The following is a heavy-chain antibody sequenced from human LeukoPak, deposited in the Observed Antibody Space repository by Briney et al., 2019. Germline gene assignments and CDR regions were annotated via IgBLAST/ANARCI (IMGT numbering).Heavy chain of an antibody. V-gene: IGHV1-46*01. CDR1: GYTFTSYY. CDR3: AREYSHGDHDY. D-gene: IGHD4-17*01. J-gene: IGHJ4*02. Sequence: ASVKVSCKASGYTFTSYYLHWVRQAPGQGLEWMGIINPSGGSTSYAQKFQGRVTMTRDTSTSTVYMELSSLRSEDTAVYYCAREYSHGDHDYWGQGTLVTVSS. CDR2: INPSGGST.